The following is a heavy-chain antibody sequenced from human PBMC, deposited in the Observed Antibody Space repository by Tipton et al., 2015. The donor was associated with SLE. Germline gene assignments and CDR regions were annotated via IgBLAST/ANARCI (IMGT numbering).Heavy chain of an antibody. D-gene: IGHD3-3*01. Sequence: TLSLTCAVYGGFFSGYYWSWIRQPPGKGLEWIGEINHSGSTNYNPSLKSRVTISVDTSKNQFSLKLSSVTAADTAVYYCARLTIFGVVIIGNYYYYMDVWGKGTTVTVSS. V-gene: IGHV4-34*01. CDR1: GGFFSGYY. CDR3: ARLTIFGVVIIGNYYYYMDV. CDR2: INHSGST. J-gene: IGHJ6*03.